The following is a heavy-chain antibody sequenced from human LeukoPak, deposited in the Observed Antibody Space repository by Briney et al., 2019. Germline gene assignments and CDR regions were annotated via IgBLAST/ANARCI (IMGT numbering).Heavy chain of an antibody. V-gene: IGHV3-21*01. CDR1: GFAFSRYS. D-gene: IGHD2-2*01. Sequence: PGGSLGLSCAASGFAFSRYSMNWVRQAPGKGLEWVSSISSSSGYIYYADSVKGRFTISRDNAKNSLYLQMNSLRAEDTAVYYCAREIVSSTCFDYWGQGALVTVSS. CDR3: AREIVSSTCFDY. J-gene: IGHJ4*02. CDR2: ISSSSGYI.